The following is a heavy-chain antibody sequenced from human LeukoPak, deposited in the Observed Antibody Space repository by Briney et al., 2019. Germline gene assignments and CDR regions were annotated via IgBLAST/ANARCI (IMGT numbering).Heavy chain of an antibody. Sequence: GESLKISCKGSGYSFTSYWIGWVRQMPGKGLEWMGIIYPGDSDTRYSPSFQGQVTISADKSISTAYLQWSGLKASDTAMYYCARHGPLTGRPGENYYYYNMEVGGKGTTVTVSS. J-gene: IGHJ6*03. CDR1: GYSFTSYW. CDR3: ARHGPLTGRPGENYYYYNMEV. D-gene: IGHD3-10*01. V-gene: IGHV5-51*01. CDR2: IYPGDSDT.